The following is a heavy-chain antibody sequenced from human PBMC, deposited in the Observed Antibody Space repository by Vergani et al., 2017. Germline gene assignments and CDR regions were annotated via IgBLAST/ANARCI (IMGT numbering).Heavy chain of an antibody. CDR1: GYSFTSYW. J-gene: IGHJ3*02. CDR3: ARQLLYSSSWYNAFDI. D-gene: IGHD6-13*01. V-gene: IGHV5-51*01. CDR2: IYPGDSDS. Sequence: EVQLVQSGAEVKKPGESLKISCKGSGYSFTSYWIGWVRQMPGKGREWMGVIYPGDSDSRYSPSFQGQVTISADKSISTAYLQGSSLKASDTAMYYCARQLLYSSSWYNAFDIWGQGTMVTGSS.